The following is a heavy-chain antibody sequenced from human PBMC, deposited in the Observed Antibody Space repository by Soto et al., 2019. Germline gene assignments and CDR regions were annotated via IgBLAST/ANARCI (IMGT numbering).Heavy chain of an antibody. D-gene: IGHD6-13*01. Sequence: SQTMSLTCTVSGGSISSYYWSCIRQPPGKGLEWIGYTYYSGSTNYNPSLKSRVTISVDTSKNQFSLKLSSVTAADTAVYYCARDLCSSSSDAFDIWGQGTMVTVSS. CDR1: GGSISSYY. V-gene: IGHV4-59*01. J-gene: IGHJ3*02. CDR2: TYYSGST. CDR3: ARDLCSSSSDAFDI.